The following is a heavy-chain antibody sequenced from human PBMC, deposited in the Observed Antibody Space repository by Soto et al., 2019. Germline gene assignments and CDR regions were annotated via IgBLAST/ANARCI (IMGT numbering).Heavy chain of an antibody. CDR2: ISWDGGST. J-gene: IGHJ5*02. CDR3: AKDAAAGSFFDP. D-gene: IGHD6-13*01. Sequence: EVQLVESGGVVVQPGGSLRLSCAASGFTFDDYTMHWVRQAPGKGLEWVSLISWDGGSTYYADSVKGRFTISRDNSKNSLYLQMNSLRTEDTALYYCAKDAAAGSFFDPWGQGTLVTVSS. CDR1: GFTFDDYT. V-gene: IGHV3-43*01.